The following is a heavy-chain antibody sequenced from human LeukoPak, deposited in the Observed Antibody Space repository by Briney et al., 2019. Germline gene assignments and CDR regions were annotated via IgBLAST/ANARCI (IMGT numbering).Heavy chain of an antibody. CDR3: VYYYDSSGYWPKRAFDI. J-gene: IGHJ3*02. D-gene: IGHD3-22*01. V-gene: IGHV3-23*01. Sequence: GGYLSLYCAASGFTCSSNAMSWVRQAPGKGLEWVSAISGSGGSTYYEDSVKGRFTISRDNSKNTLYLQMNSLRAEDTAVYDCVYYYDSSGYWPKRAFDIWGQGTMVTVSS. CDR1: GFTCSSNA. CDR2: ISGSGGST.